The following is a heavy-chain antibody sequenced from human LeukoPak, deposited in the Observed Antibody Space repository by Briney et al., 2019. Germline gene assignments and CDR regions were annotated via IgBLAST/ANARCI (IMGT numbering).Heavy chain of an antibody. D-gene: IGHD1-26*01. CDR2: ISSSSSYI. V-gene: IGHV3-21*05. CDR3: AREWEHAFDI. Sequence: PGGSLRLSCAASGFTFSSYSMNWVRQAPGKGLEWVSYISSSSSYIYYADSVKGRFTISRDNARNSLYLQMNSLRAEDTAVYYCAREWEHAFDIWGQGTMVTVSS. CDR1: GFTFSSYS. J-gene: IGHJ3*02.